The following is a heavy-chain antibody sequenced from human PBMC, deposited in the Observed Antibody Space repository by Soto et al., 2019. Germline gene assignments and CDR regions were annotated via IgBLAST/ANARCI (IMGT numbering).Heavy chain of an antibody. V-gene: IGHV3-48*02. CDR3: ARLLLWFGESYGMDV. D-gene: IGHD3-10*01. J-gene: IGHJ6*02. CDR1: GFTFSSYS. CDR2: ISSSSSTI. Sequence: GGSLRLSCAAPGFTFSSYSMNWVRQAPGKGLEWVSYISSSSSTIYYADSVKGRFTISRDNAKNSLYLQMNSLRDEDTAVYYCARLLLWFGESYGMDVWGQGTTVTVSS.